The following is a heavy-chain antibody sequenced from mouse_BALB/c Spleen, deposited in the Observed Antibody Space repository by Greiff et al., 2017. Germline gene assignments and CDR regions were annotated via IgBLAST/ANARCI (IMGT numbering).Heavy chain of an antibody. D-gene: IGHD1-1*01. CDR3: ARYYGSSYYYAMDY. Sequence: EVKLVESGGGLVKPGGSLKLSCAASGFTFSSYAMSWVRQSPEKRLEWVAEISSGGSYTYYPDTVTGRFTISRDNAKNTLYLEMSSLRSEDTAMYYCARYYGSSYYYAMDYWGQGTSVTVSS. CDR1: GFTFSSYA. J-gene: IGHJ4*01. CDR2: ISSGGSYT. V-gene: IGHV5-9-4*01.